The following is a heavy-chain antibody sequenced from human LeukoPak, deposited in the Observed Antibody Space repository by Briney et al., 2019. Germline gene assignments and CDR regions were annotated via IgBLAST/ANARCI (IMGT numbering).Heavy chain of an antibody. CDR2: ISGSGGST. CDR1: GFTFSSYA. Sequence: PGGSLRLSCAASGFTFSSYAMSWVRQALGKGLEWVSAISGSGGSTYYADSVKGRFTISRDNSKNTLCLQMNSLRAEDTAVYYCAKRESYDVWSGSIPFDYWGQGTLVTVSS. V-gene: IGHV3-23*01. D-gene: IGHD3-3*01. CDR3: AKRESYDVWSGSIPFDY. J-gene: IGHJ4*02.